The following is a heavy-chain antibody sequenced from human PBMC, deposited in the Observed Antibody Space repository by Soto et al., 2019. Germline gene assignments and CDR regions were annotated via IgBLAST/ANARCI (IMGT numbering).Heavy chain of an antibody. CDR3: AISAAPVYCYYGMDV. V-gene: IGHV3-30-3*01. D-gene: IGHD2-2*01. Sequence: QVQLVESGGGVVQPGRSLRLSCAASGFTFSSYAMHWVRQAPGKGLEWVAVISYDGSNNYYADSVKGRFTISRVNSKNPLYLPRNSLRAADTAVYPCAISAAPVYCYYGMDVWGQGTTVTVSS. CDR1: GFTFSSYA. J-gene: IGHJ6*02. CDR2: ISYDGSNN.